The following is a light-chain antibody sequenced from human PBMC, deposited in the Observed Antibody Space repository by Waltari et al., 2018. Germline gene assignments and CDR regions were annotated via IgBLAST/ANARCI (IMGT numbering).Light chain of an antibody. V-gene: IGKV3-20*01. CDR3: QHYRSLPVT. CDR2: GAS. Sequence: EMVLTQSPGTLSLSPGERVPLSCRASQSVSRTLAWYQQKPGQAPRPLIYGASIRATGIPDRFSGSGSGTDFSLTISRLEPEDFAVYYCQHYRSLPVTFGQGTKVEIK. J-gene: IGKJ1*01. CDR1: QSVSRT.